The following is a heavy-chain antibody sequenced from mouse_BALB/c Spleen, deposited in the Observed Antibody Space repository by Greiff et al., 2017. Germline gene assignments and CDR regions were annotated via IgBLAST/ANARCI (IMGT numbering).Heavy chain of an antibody. CDR1: GYSFTGYY. CDR3: ARGEDYYGSSYYFDY. V-gene: IGHV1-26*01. D-gene: IGHD1-1*01. CDR2: INPYNGAT. J-gene: IGHJ2*01. Sequence: EVQLQQSGPELVKPGASVKISCKASGYSFTGYYMHWVKQSHVKSLEWIGRINPYNGATSYNQNFRDKASLTVDKSSSTAYMELHSLTSEDSAVYYCARGEDYYGSSYYFDYWGQGTTLTVSS.